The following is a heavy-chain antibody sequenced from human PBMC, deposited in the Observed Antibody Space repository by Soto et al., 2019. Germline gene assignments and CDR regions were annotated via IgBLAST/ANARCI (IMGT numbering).Heavy chain of an antibody. V-gene: IGHV3-74*01. CDR2: TNSDGSDT. CDR1: GFYFSTHW. D-gene: IGHD6-19*01. CDR3: ARDRGWSLFDY. J-gene: IGHJ4*02. Sequence: PGGSLRLSCAASGFYFSTHWMYWVRQAPGKGLVWASRTNSDGSDTSYADSMKGRFTISRDNAKNTLYLQMNSLRAEDTAVYYCARDRGWSLFDYWGQGTLVTVSS.